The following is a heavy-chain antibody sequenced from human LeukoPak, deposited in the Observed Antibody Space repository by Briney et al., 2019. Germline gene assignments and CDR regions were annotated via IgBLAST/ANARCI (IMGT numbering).Heavy chain of an antibody. CDR3: ARSGVAGPPMGWFDP. D-gene: IGHD6-19*01. Sequence: SGGSLRLSCAASGFTFSSYSMNWVRQAPGKGLEWVSSISSSSYIYYADSVKGRFTISRDNAKNSLYLQMNRLRAEDTAVYYCARSGVAGPPMGWFDPWGQGTLVTVSS. J-gene: IGHJ5*02. CDR1: GFTFSSYS. CDR2: ISSSSYI. V-gene: IGHV3-21*01.